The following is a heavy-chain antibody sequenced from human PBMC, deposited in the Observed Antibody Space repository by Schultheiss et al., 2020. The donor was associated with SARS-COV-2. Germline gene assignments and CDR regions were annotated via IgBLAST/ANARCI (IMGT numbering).Heavy chain of an antibody. CDR1: GYTFTSYA. Sequence: ASVKVSCKASGYTFTSYAMHWVRQAPGQRLEWMGWINAGNGNTKYSQKFQGRVTITRDTSTSTAYMELRSLRSDDTAVYYCARERVGATRDAFDIWGQGTMVTVSS. V-gene: IGHV1-3*01. CDR3: ARERVGATRDAFDI. D-gene: IGHD1-26*01. J-gene: IGHJ3*02. CDR2: INAGNGNT.